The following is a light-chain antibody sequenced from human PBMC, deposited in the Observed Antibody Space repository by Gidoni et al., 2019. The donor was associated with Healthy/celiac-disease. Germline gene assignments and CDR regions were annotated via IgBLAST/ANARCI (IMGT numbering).Light chain of an antibody. CDR3: QQYGSSPPRCS. CDR2: GAS. Sequence: EIVLTQSPGTLSLSPGERATLSCRDSQSVSSSYLAWYQQKPGQAPRLLIYGASSRATGIPDRFSGSGSGTDFTLTISRLEPEDFAVYYCQQYGSSPPRCSFXQXTKLEIK. CDR1: QSVSSSY. V-gene: IGKV3-20*01. J-gene: IGKJ2*04.